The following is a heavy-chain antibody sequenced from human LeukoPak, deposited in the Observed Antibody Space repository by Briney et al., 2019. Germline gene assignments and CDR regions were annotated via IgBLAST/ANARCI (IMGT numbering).Heavy chain of an antibody. CDR3: ARAPHYYDSSFFDY. CDR1: GYTFTSYG. Sequence: ASVKVSCKASGYTFTSYGISWVRQAPGQGLEWMGWISAYNGNTNYAQKLQGRVTMTTDTPTSTAYMELSSLRSEDTAVYYCARAPHYYDSSFFDYWGQGTLVTVSS. J-gene: IGHJ4*02. D-gene: IGHD3-22*01. CDR2: ISAYNGNT. V-gene: IGHV1-18*01.